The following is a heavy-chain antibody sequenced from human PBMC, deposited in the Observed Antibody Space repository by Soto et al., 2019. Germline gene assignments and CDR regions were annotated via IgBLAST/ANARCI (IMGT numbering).Heavy chain of an antibody. CDR2: ISTDKGNT. CDR1: GYTFTTFG. Sequence: ASVKVSCKTSGYTFTTFGISWVRQAPGQGVEWKGWISTDKGNTNYAQKIQGRVTMTTDTSTSTAYLELRSLRSDDTAVYYCATRSPAFDYWGQGTLVTVSS. V-gene: IGHV1-18*01. CDR3: ATRSPAFDY. J-gene: IGHJ4*02.